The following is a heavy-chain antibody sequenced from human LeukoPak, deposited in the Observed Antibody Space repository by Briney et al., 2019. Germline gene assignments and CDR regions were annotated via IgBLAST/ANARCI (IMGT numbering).Heavy chain of an antibody. J-gene: IGHJ4*02. CDR2: INWNGGST. D-gene: IGHD3-22*01. Sequence: GGSLRLSCAASGFTFDDYGMSWVRQAPGKGLEWVSGINWNGGSTGYADSVKGRFTISRDNAKNSLYLQMNSLRAEDTALYYCARPEVVTYTRSGGVDYWGQGTLVTVSS. V-gene: IGHV3-20*04. CDR3: ARPEVVTYTRSGGVDY. CDR1: GFTFDDYG.